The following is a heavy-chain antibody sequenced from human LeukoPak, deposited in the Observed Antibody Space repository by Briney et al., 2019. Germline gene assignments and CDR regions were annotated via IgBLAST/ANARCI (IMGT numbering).Heavy chain of an antibody. Sequence: GGSLRLSCAASGFTFSNYAMNWVRQAPGKGLEYVSSITTYGDSTDYANSVRGRFTISRDNSKNTLYLQMGSLRAEDMAVYYCARGQGIQLWADVFDIWGQGTMVTVSS. CDR3: ARGQGIQLWADVFDI. J-gene: IGHJ3*02. CDR1: GFTFSNYA. D-gene: IGHD5-18*01. CDR2: ITTYGDST. V-gene: IGHV3-64*01.